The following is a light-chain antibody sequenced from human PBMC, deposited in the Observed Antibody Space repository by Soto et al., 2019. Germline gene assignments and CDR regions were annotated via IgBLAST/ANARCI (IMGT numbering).Light chain of an antibody. Sequence: QSALTPAASVSGSPGQSITISCTGTSSDVGGYNYVSWYQQHPGKAPKFMIYDVSNRPSGVSNRFSGSKSGNTASLTISGLQAEDEADYYCSSYTTSNTRQIVFGTGTKVTVL. CDR1: SSDVGGYNY. CDR3: SSYTTSNTRQIV. J-gene: IGLJ1*01. V-gene: IGLV2-14*01. CDR2: DVS.